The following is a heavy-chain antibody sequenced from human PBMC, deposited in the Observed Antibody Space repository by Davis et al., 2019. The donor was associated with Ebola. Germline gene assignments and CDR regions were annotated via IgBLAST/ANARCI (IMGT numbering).Heavy chain of an antibody. CDR2: ISYDGSNK. J-gene: IGHJ6*04. Sequence: SCKASGYTFSSYAMHWVRQAPGKGLEWVAVISYDGSNKYYADSVKGRFTISRDNSKKTMYLQMNSLRGEDTAVYYCARSGLSFGVVKYHYGMDVWGKGTTVTVSS. V-gene: IGHV3-30*04. CDR3: ARSGLSFGVVKYHYGMDV. D-gene: IGHD3-3*01. CDR1: GYTFSSYA.